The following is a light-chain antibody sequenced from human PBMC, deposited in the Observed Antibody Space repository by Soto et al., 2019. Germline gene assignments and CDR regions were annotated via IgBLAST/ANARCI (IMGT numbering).Light chain of an antibody. J-gene: IGKJ2*01. CDR2: GAS. V-gene: IGKV1-6*01. CDR3: LQDYNYPRT. Sequence: AIQMTQSPSSLSASVGDRVTITCRASQGIANDLGWYQQKLGRAPKLLIYGASYLQSGVPSRFSGSGSGTDFTLTITSLQPEDFATYFCLQDYNYPRTFGQGTNLEIK. CDR1: QGIAND.